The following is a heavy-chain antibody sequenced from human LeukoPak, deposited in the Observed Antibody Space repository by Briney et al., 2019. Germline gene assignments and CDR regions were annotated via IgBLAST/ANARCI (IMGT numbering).Heavy chain of an antibody. CDR3: ARDYGEAAAEYDY. V-gene: IGHV1-18*01. Sequence: ASLKVSCKASGYTFTSYGISWAPQAPGQRLEWMGRISAYNGNTNYAQKLQGRVTMTTDTSTSTAYMELRSLKSDDTAVYYCARDYGEAAAEYDYWGQGTLVTVSS. J-gene: IGHJ4*02. D-gene: IGHD6-13*01. CDR1: GYTFTSYG. CDR2: ISAYNGNT.